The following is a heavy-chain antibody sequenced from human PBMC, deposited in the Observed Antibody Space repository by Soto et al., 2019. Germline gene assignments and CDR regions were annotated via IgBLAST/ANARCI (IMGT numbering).Heavy chain of an antibody. D-gene: IGHD3-22*01. J-gene: IGHJ4*02. CDR2: IGAGDGKT. V-gene: IGHV1-3*01. CDR3: VRDYASDSGVHLDF. CDR1: GYRFTAYV. Sequence: QVQLVQSGTELKKPGASVKVSCKASGYRFTAYVIHWVRQAPGQRLEWMGWIGAGDGKTYYSQNFQGRVSITRDTSASTAYMELSSLISEDTAVYYCVRDYASDSGVHLDFWGQGALVTVSS.